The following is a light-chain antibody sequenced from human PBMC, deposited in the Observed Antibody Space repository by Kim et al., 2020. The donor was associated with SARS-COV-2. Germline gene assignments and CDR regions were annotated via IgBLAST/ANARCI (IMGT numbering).Light chain of an antibody. J-gene: IGLJ2*01. CDR1: NLGDRY. CDR2: QDD. V-gene: IGLV3-1*01. Sequence: SYELTQPPSVSVSPGQTASITCSGDNLGDRYVHWYQQKPGQSPVLVMYQDDKRPSGIPERFSGSNSGNRATLTISGTQAMDEADYYCQAWDSTTVVFGGG. CDR3: QAWDSTTVV.